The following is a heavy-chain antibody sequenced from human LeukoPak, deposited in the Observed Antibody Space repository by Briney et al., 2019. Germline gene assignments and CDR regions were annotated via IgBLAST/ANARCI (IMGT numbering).Heavy chain of an antibody. V-gene: IGHV3-7*05. CDR2: IKPDGSEK. CDR1: AFTFRTYW. D-gene: IGHD1-26*01. Sequence: GGSLRLSCAASAFTFRTYWMSWVRQAPGKGLEWVAMIKPDGSEKHYVDSVKGLFTISRDNAKNSLYLQMTSLRAEDTAVYYCTRDASGDTNSGPRMDVWGQGTTVTVSS. CDR3: TRDASGDTNSGPRMDV. J-gene: IGHJ6*02.